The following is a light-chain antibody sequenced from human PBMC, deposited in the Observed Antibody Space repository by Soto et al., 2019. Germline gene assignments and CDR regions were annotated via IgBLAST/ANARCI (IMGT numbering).Light chain of an antibody. CDR3: QQYHNFIT. CDR2: DAS. Sequence: DIQMTQSPSSLSASVGESVTLTCQASQDISHYLNWYQQKPGKAPKLLIADASTLETGVPSRFSGSGSGTDFTFTISSLQPEDVATYYCQQYHNFITFGQGTRLEIK. CDR1: QDISHY. J-gene: IGKJ5*01. V-gene: IGKV1-33*01.